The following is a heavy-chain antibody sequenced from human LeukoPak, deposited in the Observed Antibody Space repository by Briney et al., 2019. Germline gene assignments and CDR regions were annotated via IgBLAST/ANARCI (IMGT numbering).Heavy chain of an antibody. V-gene: IGHV3-23*01. J-gene: IGHJ4*02. Sequence: GGSLRLSCAASGFTFSSYGMSWVRQAPGKGLEWVSLISGSGVSTYYADSVKGRFTISRDNAKNSLYLQTNSLRAEDTAVYYCARDGRGYSGYALDYWGQGTLVTVSS. CDR2: ISGSGVST. CDR1: GFTFSSYG. D-gene: IGHD5-12*01. CDR3: ARDGRGYSGYALDY.